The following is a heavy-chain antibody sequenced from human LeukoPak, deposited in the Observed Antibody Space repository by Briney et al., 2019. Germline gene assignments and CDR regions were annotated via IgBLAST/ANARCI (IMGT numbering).Heavy chain of an antibody. D-gene: IGHD5-12*01. CDR3: ARVGSGYDWSYYYYGMDV. Sequence: GGSLRLSCAASGFTFSSYWMTWARQAPGKGLEWVANIKQDESEKYYGDSVRGRFTISRDNAQNSLYLQMNSLRAEDTAVYYCARVGSGYDWSYYYYGMDVWGQGTTVTVSS. CDR2: IKQDESEK. J-gene: IGHJ6*02. CDR1: GFTFSSYW. V-gene: IGHV3-7*01.